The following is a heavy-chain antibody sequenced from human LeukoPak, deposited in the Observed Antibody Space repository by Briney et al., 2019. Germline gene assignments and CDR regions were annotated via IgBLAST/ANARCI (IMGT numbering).Heavy chain of an antibody. CDR1: GYTFTSYG. CDR2: ISAYNGNT. V-gene: IGHV1-18*01. CDR3: ARLFYGSGSRNWFDP. J-gene: IGHJ5*02. D-gene: IGHD3-10*01. Sequence: ASVKVSCKASGYTFTSYGISWVRQAPGQGLEWMGWISAYNGNTNYAQKLQGRVTMTTDTSTSTAYVELRSLRSDDTAVYYCARLFYGSGSRNWFDPGAREPWSPSPQ.